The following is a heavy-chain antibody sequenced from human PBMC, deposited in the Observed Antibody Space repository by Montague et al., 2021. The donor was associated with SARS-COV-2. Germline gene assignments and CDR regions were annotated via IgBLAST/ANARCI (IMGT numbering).Heavy chain of an antibody. CDR1: GYSITRVF. D-gene: IGHD1-26*01. CDR2: LHHSGST. V-gene: IGHV4-59*12. Sequence: SETLSLTCSVSGYSITRVFWGWLRQPPGKGLEWIGHLHHSGSTNFNASLKSRLTMSPDTSKNQFSLQLSSVTAADTAVYYCARDLWVWLSVEGSSDYWGQGTLVTVSS. J-gene: IGHJ4*02. CDR3: ARDLWVWLSVEGSSDY.